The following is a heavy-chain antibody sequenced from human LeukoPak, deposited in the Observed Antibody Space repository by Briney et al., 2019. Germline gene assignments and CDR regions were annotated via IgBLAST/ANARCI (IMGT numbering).Heavy chain of an antibody. CDR3: ARARYDYGDYVGAFDI. V-gene: IGHV3-53*01. CDR2: IYSGGST. Sequence: GGSLRLSCAASGFTVSGHYMSWVRQAPGKGLEWVSVIYSGGSTFYGDSVKGRFTISRDNSKNTLYLQMNSLRAEDTAVYCCARARYDYGDYVGAFDIWGQGTMVTVSS. D-gene: IGHD4-17*01. CDR1: GFTVSGHY. J-gene: IGHJ3*02.